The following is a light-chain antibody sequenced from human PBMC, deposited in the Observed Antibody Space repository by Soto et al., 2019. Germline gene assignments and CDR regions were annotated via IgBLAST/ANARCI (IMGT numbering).Light chain of an antibody. Sequence: QSALTQPASVSGSPGQSITISCTGTSSDVGSHNFVSWYQQRPGKAPKLMIFEVTKRPSGVSSRFSASKSGNTASLTISGVQAEDEADYYCQSYDSDLGGSGVFGGGTKLTVL. J-gene: IGLJ2*01. CDR2: EVT. V-gene: IGLV2-23*02. CDR1: SSDVGSHNF. CDR3: QSYDSDLGGSGV.